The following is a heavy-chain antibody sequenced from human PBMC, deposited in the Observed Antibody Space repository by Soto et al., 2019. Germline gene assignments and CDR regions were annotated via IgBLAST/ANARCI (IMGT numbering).Heavy chain of an antibody. D-gene: IGHD4-17*01. J-gene: IGHJ4*02. Sequence: GGSLRLSCTASGFTFSTSAIHWVRQASGKGLEWGGRIRSKADSYATAYAASVEGRFTISRDDSKNTAYLQMSSLKTVDTAVYYCTRGYGDYVRDYWGQGTLVTVSS. CDR3: TRGYGDYVRDY. CDR1: GFTFSTSA. V-gene: IGHV3-73*01. CDR2: IRSKADSYAT.